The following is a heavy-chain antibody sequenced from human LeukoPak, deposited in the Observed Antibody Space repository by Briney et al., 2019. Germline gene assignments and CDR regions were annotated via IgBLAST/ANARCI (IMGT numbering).Heavy chain of an antibody. V-gene: IGHV3-33*01. D-gene: IGHD3-16*01. CDR2: MWYDGRNK. CDR1: GLTLSSFG. CDR3: ARVGDMEAFDI. J-gene: IGHJ3*02. Sequence: PGRSLRLSCAASGLTLSSFGMVWVRQAPGKGLEWVTLMWYDGRNKYYADSVKGRFTISRDNSKNTVYLQMNSLRGEDTAVYYCARVGDMEAFDIWGQGTRVTVSS.